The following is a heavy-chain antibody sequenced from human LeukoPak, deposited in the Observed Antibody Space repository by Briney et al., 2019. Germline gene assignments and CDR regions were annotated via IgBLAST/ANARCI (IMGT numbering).Heavy chain of an antibody. Sequence: TGGSLRLSCAASGLTFSSYSMNWVRQAPGKGLEWVSYISSSSSTIYYADSVKGRFTISRDNAKNSLYLQMNSLRDEDTAVYYCARAVRRYCSGGSCVNFDYWGQGTLVTVSS. D-gene: IGHD2-15*01. J-gene: IGHJ4*02. V-gene: IGHV3-48*02. CDR1: GLTFSSYS. CDR3: ARAVRRYCSGGSCVNFDY. CDR2: ISSSSSTI.